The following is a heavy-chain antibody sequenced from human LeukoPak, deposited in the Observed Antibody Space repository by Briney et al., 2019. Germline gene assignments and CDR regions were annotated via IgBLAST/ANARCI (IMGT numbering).Heavy chain of an antibody. V-gene: IGHV4-38-2*02. D-gene: IGHD5-18*01. CDR3: ARDSYGYYFDY. CDR1: GCSISSGDY. J-gene: IGHJ4*01. CDR2: IYHSGST. Sequence: PSETLSLTCAVSGCSISSGDYWCWIRQPPGKGREWIGSIYHSGSTYYNPSLKSRITISVDTSKNQFSLKLSSVTAADTAVYYCARDSYGYYFDYWGQEPWSPSPQ.